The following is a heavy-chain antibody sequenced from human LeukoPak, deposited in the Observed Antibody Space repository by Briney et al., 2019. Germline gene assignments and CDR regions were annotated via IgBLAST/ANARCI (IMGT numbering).Heavy chain of an antibody. CDR2: IYYTGTT. CDR3: ARHRYYYRSGSYYGAPYYMDV. CDR1: GGSISSSLYH. Sequence: PSETLSLTCTVSGGSISSSLYHWGWIRQSPGKNLEWLGSIYYTGTTHYNPSLKSRVTISVDTSKNQFSLKLSSVTAADTAVYYCARHRYYYRSGSYYGAPYYMDVWGKGTTVTISS. J-gene: IGHJ6*03. D-gene: IGHD3-10*01. V-gene: IGHV4-39*01.